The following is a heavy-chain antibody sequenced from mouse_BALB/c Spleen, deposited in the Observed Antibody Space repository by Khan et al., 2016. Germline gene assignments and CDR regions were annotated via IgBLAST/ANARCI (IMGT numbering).Heavy chain of an antibody. V-gene: IGHV6-6*02. CDR1: GFTFSNYW. CDR2: IRLKSNNYAT. J-gene: IGHJ4*01. D-gene: IGHD2-13*01. CDR3: TKRDYYYAMDY. Sequence: EVKLEVSGGGLVQPGGSMKLSCVASGFTFSNYWMNWVRQSPEKGLEWVAEIRLKSNNYATPYAESVKGRFTISRDDYKSSVYLQMNNLRTEDTGIYYFTKRDYYYAMDYWGQGTSVTVSS.